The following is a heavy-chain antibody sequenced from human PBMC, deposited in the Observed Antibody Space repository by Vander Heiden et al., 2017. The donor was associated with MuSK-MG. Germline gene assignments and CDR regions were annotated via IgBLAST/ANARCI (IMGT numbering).Heavy chain of an antibody. CDR3: ASERDNSGDYYYGMDV. J-gene: IGHJ6*02. Sequence: ELQLVLSVGGLIQPGCSLGHSCAAFRFTLSSDHMWWVRLAPGKGLKWVSVIYGGGSTYYADSVKGRFTISRDNSKNTLKLKMNSLGAEDTDVYYCASERDNSGDYYYGMDVWGQGTTVTVSS. CDR2: IYGGGST. V-gene: IGHV3-53*01. CDR1: RFTLSSDH. D-gene: IGHD6-25*01.